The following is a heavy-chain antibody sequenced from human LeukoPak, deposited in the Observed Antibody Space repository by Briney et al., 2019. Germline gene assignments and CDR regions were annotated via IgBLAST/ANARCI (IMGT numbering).Heavy chain of an antibody. V-gene: IGHV3-53*01. CDR3: ARDRAAAGTGV. J-gene: IGHJ4*02. CDR2: IYSGGST. D-gene: IGHD6-13*01. CDR1: GFTVSSNY. Sequence: GGSLRLSCAASGFTVSSNYMSWVRQAPGKGLEWVSVIYSGGSTYYADSVKGRFTISRHNSKHTLYLQMNSLRAEDTAVYYCARDRAAAGTGVWGQGTLVTVSS.